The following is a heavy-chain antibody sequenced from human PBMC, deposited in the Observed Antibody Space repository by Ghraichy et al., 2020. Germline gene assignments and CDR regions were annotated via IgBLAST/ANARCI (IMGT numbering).Heavy chain of an antibody. J-gene: IGHJ6*02. CDR2: INPSGGST. CDR3: ARDLGRYDFWSGYYTGANYYYGMDV. CDR1: GYTFTSYY. V-gene: IGHV1-46*01. D-gene: IGHD3-3*01. Sequence: ASVKVSCKASGYTFTSYYMHWVRQAPGQGLEWMGIINPSGGSTSYAQKFQGRVTMTRDTSTSTVYMELSSLRSEDTAVYYCARDLGRYDFWSGYYTGANYYYGMDVWGQGTSVTVSS.